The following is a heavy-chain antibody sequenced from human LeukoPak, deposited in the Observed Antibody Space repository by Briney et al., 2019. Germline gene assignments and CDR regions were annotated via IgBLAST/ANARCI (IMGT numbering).Heavy chain of an antibody. J-gene: IGHJ4*02. CDR2: ISYDGSNK. V-gene: IGHV3-30*04. CDR3: AKDGIQLWLPLDY. D-gene: IGHD5-18*01. Sequence: PGGSLRLSCAASGFTFSGYAMHWVRQAPGKGLEWVAVISYDGSNKYYADSVKGRFTISRDNSKNTLYLQMNSLRAEDTAVYYCAKDGIQLWLPLDYWGQGTLVTVSS. CDR1: GFTFSGYA.